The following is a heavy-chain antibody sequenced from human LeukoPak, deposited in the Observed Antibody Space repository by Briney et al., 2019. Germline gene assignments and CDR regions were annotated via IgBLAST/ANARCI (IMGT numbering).Heavy chain of an antibody. Sequence: PGGSLRLSCAASGITFRRHWMSWVRQAPGKGLEWVANIDEDGGEKNYVDSVKGRFTISRDNAKNSWYLQMNSLGAEDTAVYYCARDDHYNYYYMDVWGKGTTVTVSS. V-gene: IGHV3-7*01. CDR1: GITFRRHW. CDR2: IDEDGGEK. J-gene: IGHJ6*03. CDR3: ARDDHYNYYYMDV.